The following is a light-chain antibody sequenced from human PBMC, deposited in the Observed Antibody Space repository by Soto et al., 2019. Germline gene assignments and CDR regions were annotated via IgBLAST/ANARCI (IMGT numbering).Light chain of an antibody. J-gene: IGKJ2*01. CDR2: DAS. CDR1: QSISNC. CDR3: QQYRSYPYT. Sequence: DIPMTQSPSTLSAFVGDRVTLTCRASQSISNCLAWSQQKPGKAPKLLIYDASSLESGVPSRFSGSGSGTEFTLTISSLQPDDFATYYCQQYRSYPYTFGQGTKLEIK. V-gene: IGKV1-5*01.